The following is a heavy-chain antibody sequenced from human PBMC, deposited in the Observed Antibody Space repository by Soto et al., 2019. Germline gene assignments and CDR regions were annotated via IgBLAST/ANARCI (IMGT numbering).Heavy chain of an antibody. CDR2: ISWDGGST. Sequence: GGSLRLSCAASGFTFDDYTMHWVRQAPGKGLEWVSLISWDGGSTYYADSVKGRFTISRDNSKNSLYLQMNSLRTEDTALYYCAKPGYGDYYFDYWAREPWSPSPQ. CDR1: GFTFDDYT. V-gene: IGHV3-43*01. J-gene: IGHJ4*02. D-gene: IGHD4-17*01. CDR3: AKPGYGDYYFDY.